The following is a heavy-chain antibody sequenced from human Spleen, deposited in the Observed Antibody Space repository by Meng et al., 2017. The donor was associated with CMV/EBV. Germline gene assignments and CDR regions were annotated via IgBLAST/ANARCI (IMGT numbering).Heavy chain of an antibody. CDR3: ARGNYYGSGSPRDDWIDP. Sequence: ASVKVSCKASGYTFTGYYMHWVRQAPGQGLEWMGWINPNSGGTNYAQKFQGRVTMTRDTSISTDYVELSRLTSDDTAVYYCARGNYYGSGSPRDDWIDPWGQGTLVTVSS. CDR1: GYTFTGYY. J-gene: IGHJ5*02. CDR2: INPNSGGT. V-gene: IGHV1-2*02. D-gene: IGHD3-10*01.